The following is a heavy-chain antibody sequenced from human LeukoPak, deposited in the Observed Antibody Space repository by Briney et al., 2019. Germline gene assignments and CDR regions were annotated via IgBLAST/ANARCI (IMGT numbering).Heavy chain of an antibody. CDR2: IWYDGSNK. Sequence: PGGSLRLSCAASGFTFNNYWMSWVRQAPGKGLEWVAVIWYDGSNKYYADSVKGRFTISRDNSKNTLYLQMNSLRAEDTAVYYCAREGDSRTWYYGMDVWGQGTTVTVSS. CDR1: GFTFNNYW. J-gene: IGHJ6*02. V-gene: IGHV3-33*08. D-gene: IGHD2-15*01. CDR3: AREGDSRTWYYGMDV.